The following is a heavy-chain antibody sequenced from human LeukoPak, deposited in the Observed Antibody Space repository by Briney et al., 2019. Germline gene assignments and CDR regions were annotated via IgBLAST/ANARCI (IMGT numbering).Heavy chain of an antibody. D-gene: IGHD4-17*01. J-gene: IGHJ5*02. Sequence: SGGSLRLSCAASGFTLSRYSMRWVRQAPGKGGEWFSSIISCISYIYYAHSLKGRFTISRDNAKNTLYLQMNSLRAEDTAVYYCARAPRDYGFDPWGQGTLVTVSS. CDR2: IISCISYI. V-gene: IGHV3-21*01. CDR3: ARAPRDYGFDP. CDR1: GFTLSRYS.